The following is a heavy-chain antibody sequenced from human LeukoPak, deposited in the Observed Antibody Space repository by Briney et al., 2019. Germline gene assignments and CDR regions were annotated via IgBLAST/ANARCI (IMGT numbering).Heavy chain of an antibody. CDR2: ISYSGNT. CDR3: ARLLDAPRLSAYYSDF. D-gene: IGHD3/OR15-3a*01. Sequence: PSETLSLTCTVSRGSISNSFSYWGWIRQPPGKGLEWIGSISYSGNTYYNPSLKSRVTISVDTSKNQFSLKLSSATATDTAVYYCARLLDAPRLSAYYSDFWGQGTLVTVSS. J-gene: IGHJ4*02. V-gene: IGHV4-39*01. CDR1: RGSISNSFSY.